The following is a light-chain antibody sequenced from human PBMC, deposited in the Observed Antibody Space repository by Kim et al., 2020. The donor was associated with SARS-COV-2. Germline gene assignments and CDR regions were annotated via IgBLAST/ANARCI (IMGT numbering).Light chain of an antibody. V-gene: IGLV2-14*03. Sequence: GQSITISCPGPSSDVGGYNYVSWYQQHPGKAPKLMIYDVSNRPAGVSNRFSGSKSGNTASLTISGLQAEDEADYYCSSYTSSSTVVFGGGTQLTVL. CDR3: SSYTSSSTVV. CDR1: SSDVGGYNY. CDR2: DVS. J-gene: IGLJ2*01.